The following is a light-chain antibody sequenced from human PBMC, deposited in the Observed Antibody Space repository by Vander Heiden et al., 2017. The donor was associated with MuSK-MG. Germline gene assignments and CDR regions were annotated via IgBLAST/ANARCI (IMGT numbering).Light chain of an antibody. CDR2: GAS. CDR3: QQDSSSLT. J-gene: IGKJ4*01. CDR1: QSVSSSY. V-gene: IGKV3-20*01. Sequence: EIVLTQSPGTLSLSPGERATLSCRASQSVSSSYLAWYQQKPGQAPRLLIYGASSSANGIPDRFSGSGSGTDFTLTSSRREHEDFAVYYGQQDSSSLTFGGGTKVEIK.